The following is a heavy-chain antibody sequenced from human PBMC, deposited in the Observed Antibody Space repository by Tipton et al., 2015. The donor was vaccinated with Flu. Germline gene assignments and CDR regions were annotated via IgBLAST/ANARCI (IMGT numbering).Heavy chain of an antibody. D-gene: IGHD3-16*01. Sequence: QSGPEVKKPGASVKVSCKASGYTFTGYYMHWVRQAPGQGLEWMGWINPNSGGTNYAQKFQGRVTMTRDTSISTAYMELSRLRSDDTAVYFCARDSTGGIGWFDPWGQGTLVTVSS. J-gene: IGHJ5*02. V-gene: IGHV1-2*02. CDR2: INPNSGGT. CDR3: ARDSTGGIGWFDP. CDR1: GYTFTGYY.